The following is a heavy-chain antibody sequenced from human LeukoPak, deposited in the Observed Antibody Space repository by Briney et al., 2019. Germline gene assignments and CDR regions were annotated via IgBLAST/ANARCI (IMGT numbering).Heavy chain of an antibody. CDR2: IYYSGST. J-gene: IGHJ4*02. D-gene: IGHD5-18*01. CDR3: ARGQTDTAMGR. V-gene: IGHV4-59*01. Sequence: SETLSLTCTVSGGSISSYYWSWIRQPPGKGLEWIGYIYYSGSTNYNPSLKSRVTISVDTSKNQFSLKLSSVTAADTAVYYCARGQTDTAMGRWGQGTLVTVSS. CDR1: GGSISSYY.